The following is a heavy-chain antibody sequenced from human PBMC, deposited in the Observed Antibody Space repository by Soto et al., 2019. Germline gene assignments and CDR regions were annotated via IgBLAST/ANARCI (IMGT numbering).Heavy chain of an antibody. CDR1: GGSFSGYY. CDR2: INHSGCT. V-gene: IGHV4-34*01. Sequence: QVQLQQWGAGLLKPSETLSLTCAVYGGSFSGYYWSWIRQPPGKGLEWIGEINHSGCTNYSPSLKSRVTISVDTSKNQFSLKLSSVTAADTAVYYCARGRKQEAWGQGTLVTVSS. J-gene: IGHJ5*02. CDR3: ARGRKQEA.